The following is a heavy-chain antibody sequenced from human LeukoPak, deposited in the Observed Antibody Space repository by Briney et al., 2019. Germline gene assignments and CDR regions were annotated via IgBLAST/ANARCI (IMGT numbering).Heavy chain of an antibody. CDR3: ARTPGEWLFFFDY. Sequence: PSQTLSLTCAVSGGSISSGGYSWSWIRQPPGKGLEWIGYIYHSGSTYYNPSLKSRVTISVDRSKNQFSLKLSSVTAADTAVYYCARTPGEWLFFFDYWGQGTLVTVSS. CDR1: GGSISSGGYS. CDR2: IYHSGST. V-gene: IGHV4-30-2*01. J-gene: IGHJ4*02. D-gene: IGHD3-3*01.